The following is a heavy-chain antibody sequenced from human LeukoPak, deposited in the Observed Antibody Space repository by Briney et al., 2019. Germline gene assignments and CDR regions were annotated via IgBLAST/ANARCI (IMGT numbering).Heavy chain of an antibody. J-gene: IGHJ4*02. V-gene: IGHV3-30-3*01. CDR2: ISYDGSNK. D-gene: IGHD5-18*01. CDR3: ARTGRWDTAMVN. CDR1: GFTFSSYA. Sequence: GGSLRLSCAASGFTFSSYAMHWVRQAPGKGLEWVAVISYDGSNKYYADSVKGRFTISRDNSKNTLYLQMNSLRAEDTAVYYWARTGRWDTAMVNWGQGTLVTVSS.